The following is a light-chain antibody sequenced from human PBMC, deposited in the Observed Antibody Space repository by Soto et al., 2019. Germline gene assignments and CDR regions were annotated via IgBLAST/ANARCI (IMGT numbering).Light chain of an antibody. CDR2: IERSGSY. J-gene: IGLJ2*01. CDR1: SGHSSYI. Sequence: QTVVTQSSSASASLGSSVKLTCTLSSGHSSYIIAWHQQRPGKAPRFLMKIERSGSYNKGSGVPDRFSGSSSGADRYLTISNLQSEDEADYYCETSDSTTRVFGGGTQLTVL. CDR3: ETSDSTTRV. V-gene: IGLV4-60*03.